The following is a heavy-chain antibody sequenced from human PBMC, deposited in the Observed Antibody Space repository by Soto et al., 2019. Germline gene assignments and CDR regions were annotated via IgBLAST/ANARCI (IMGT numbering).Heavy chain of an antibody. D-gene: IGHD1-26*01. CDR2: IFPGDSDI. Sequence: GESLKISCKGSGYSFTTYWIGWVRQKPGKGMEWMGIIFPGDSDIRYSPSLQGQVTISADKSITTAYLQWSSLKASDTAIYYCARQEIAGATSAFDIWGQGTLVTVSS. CDR1: GYSFTTYW. J-gene: IGHJ3*02. CDR3: ARQEIAGATSAFDI. V-gene: IGHV5-51*01.